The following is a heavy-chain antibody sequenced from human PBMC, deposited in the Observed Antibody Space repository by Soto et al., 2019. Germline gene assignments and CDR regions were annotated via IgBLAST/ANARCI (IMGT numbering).Heavy chain of an antibody. Sequence: TLSLTCTVSGGPISSYYWSWIRQPPGKGLEWIGYIYYSGSTYYNPSLKSRVTISVDTSKNQFSLKLSSVTAADTAVYYCARDNAYSYGYTLDHWGQGTLVTVSS. CDR3: ARDNAYSYGYTLDH. CDR1: GGPISSYY. V-gene: IGHV4-59*01. CDR2: IYYSGST. D-gene: IGHD5-18*01. J-gene: IGHJ4*02.